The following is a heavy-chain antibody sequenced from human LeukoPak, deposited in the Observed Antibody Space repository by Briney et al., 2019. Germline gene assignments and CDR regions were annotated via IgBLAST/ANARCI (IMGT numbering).Heavy chain of an antibody. Sequence: SSETLSLTCTVSGGSISSGSYYWSWIRQPAGKGLEWIGYIYYSGSTNYNPSLKSRVTISVDTSKNQFSLKLSSVTAADTAVYYCAGRSSPSYYYYYMDVWGKGTTVTISS. CDR3: AGRSSPSYYYYYMDV. J-gene: IGHJ6*03. CDR2: IYYSGST. V-gene: IGHV4-61*10. CDR1: GGSISSGSYY. D-gene: IGHD2-2*01.